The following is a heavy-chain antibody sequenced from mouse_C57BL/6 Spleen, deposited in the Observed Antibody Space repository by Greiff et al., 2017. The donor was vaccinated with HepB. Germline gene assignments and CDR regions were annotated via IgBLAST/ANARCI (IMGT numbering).Heavy chain of an antibody. D-gene: IGHD1-1*01. V-gene: IGHV1-39*01. J-gene: IGHJ1*03. CDR1: GYSFTDYN. Sequence: VQLKQSGPELVKPGASVKISCKASGYSFTDYNMNWVKQSNGKSLEWIGVINPNYGTTSYNQKFKGKATLTVDQSSSTAYMQLNSLTSEDSEVYYCARHHYGSSYWYFDVWGTGTTVTVAS. CDR2: INPNYGTT. CDR3: ARHHYGSSYWYFDV.